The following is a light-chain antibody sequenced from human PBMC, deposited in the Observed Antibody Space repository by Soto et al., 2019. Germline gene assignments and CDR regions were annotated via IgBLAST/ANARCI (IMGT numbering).Light chain of an antibody. CDR3: GTWDASLGVGV. V-gene: IGLV1-51*01. CDR2: DDD. CDR1: RSNIGTNY. Sequence: QSVLTQPPSVSEAPRQKVTISCSGSRSNIGTNYVAWYRHLPGTAPKLLIYDDDKRPSGIPDRFSGSKSGTSATLGITGLQTGDEADYYCGTWDASLGVGVFGGGTKLTVL. J-gene: IGLJ3*02.